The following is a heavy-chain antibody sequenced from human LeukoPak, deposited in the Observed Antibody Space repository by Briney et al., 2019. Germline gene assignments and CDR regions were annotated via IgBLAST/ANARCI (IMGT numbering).Heavy chain of an antibody. CDR3: ARDDVRGDFYYYYYGMDV. Sequence: GGSLRLSCAASGFTFSSYSMNWVRQAPGKGLEWVSSISSSSSYIYYADSVKGRFTISRDNAKNSLYLQMNSLRAEDTAVYYCARDDVRGDFYYYYYGMDVWGQGTMVTVSS. CDR1: GFTFSSYS. V-gene: IGHV3-21*01. J-gene: IGHJ6*02. D-gene: IGHD3-10*01. CDR2: ISSSSSYI.